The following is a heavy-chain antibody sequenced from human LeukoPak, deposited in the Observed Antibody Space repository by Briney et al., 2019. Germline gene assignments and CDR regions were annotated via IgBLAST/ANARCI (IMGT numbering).Heavy chain of an antibody. V-gene: IGHV3-21*01. D-gene: IGHD6-19*01. CDR3: ARSSSGWYFWCDY. J-gene: IGHJ4*02. Sequence: GGSLRLSCAASGFTFSSYSMNWVRQAPGKGLEWVSSISSSSSYIYYADSVKGRFTISRDNSKNTLYLQMNSLRAEDTAVYYCARSSSGWYFWCDYWGQGTLVTVSS. CDR1: GFTFSSYS. CDR2: ISSSSSYI.